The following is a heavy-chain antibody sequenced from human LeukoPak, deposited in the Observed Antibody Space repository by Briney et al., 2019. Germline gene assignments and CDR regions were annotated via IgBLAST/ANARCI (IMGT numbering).Heavy chain of an antibody. CDR3: ARERGGSYYFDY. CDR2: ISYDGSNK. CDR1: GFTFSSYA. Sequence: PGGSLRLSCAASGFTFSSYAMHWVRQAPGKGLEWVAVISYDGSNKYYADSVKGRFTISRDNSKNTLYLQMNSLRAEDTAVYYCARERGGSYYFDYWGQGTLVTVSS. D-gene: IGHD1-26*01. V-gene: IGHV3-30-3*01. J-gene: IGHJ4*02.